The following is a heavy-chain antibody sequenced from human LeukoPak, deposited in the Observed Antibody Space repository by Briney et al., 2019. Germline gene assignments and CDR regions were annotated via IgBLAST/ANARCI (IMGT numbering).Heavy chain of an antibody. D-gene: IGHD3-10*01. V-gene: IGHV3-30-3*01. Sequence: GGSLRLSCAASGFTFSSYAMHWVRQAPGKGLEWVAVISYDGSNKYYADSVKGRFTISRDNSKNTLYLQMNSLRAEDTAVYNCARDPLSSTTMVRGVMAHFDYWGQGTLVTVSS. CDR3: ARDPLSSTTMVRGVMAHFDY. CDR1: GFTFSSYA. J-gene: IGHJ4*02. CDR2: ISYDGSNK.